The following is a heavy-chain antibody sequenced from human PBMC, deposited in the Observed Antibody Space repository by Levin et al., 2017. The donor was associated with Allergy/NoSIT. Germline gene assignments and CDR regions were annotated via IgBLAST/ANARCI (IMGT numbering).Heavy chain of an antibody. V-gene: IGHV1-69*06. J-gene: IGHJ1*01. D-gene: IGHD2-2*01. Sequence: VASVKVSCKASGGTFSSYAISWVRQAPGQGLEWMGGIIPIFGTANYAQKFQGRVTITADKSTSTAYMELSSLRSEDTAVYYCARSGYCSSTSCYHPEYFQHWGQGTLVTVSS. CDR3: ARSGYCSSTSCYHPEYFQH. CDR2: IIPIFGTA. CDR1: GGTFSSYA.